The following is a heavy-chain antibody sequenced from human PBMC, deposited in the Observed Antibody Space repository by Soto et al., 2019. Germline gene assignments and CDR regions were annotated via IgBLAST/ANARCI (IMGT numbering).Heavy chain of an antibody. CDR3: ARVAYSSWSGYYGLDV. CDR1: GFTVSTNY. D-gene: IGHD6-6*01. V-gene: IGHV3-66*01. CDR2: IYSGGNT. J-gene: IGHJ6*02. Sequence: EVQLVESGGGLVQPGGSLRLSCAASGFTVSTNYMNWVRQAPGKGLEWVSVIYSGGNTFYADSVKGRFTISRDNSKKLMYLQMNTLRAADTAVYYCARVAYSSWSGYYGLDVWGQGTTVTVSS.